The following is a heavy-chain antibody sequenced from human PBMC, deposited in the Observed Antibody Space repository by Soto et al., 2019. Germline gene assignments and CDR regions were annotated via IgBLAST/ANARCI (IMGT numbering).Heavy chain of an antibody. Sequence: QVQLVQSGAEVKKPGASVKVSCKASGYTFTSYGISWVRQAPGQGLEWMGWISAYNGNTNYAQKLQGRVTMTTDTSTSTAYMELRSLRSDDKAVYYCARDVVVVVAATAVRWFDPWGQGTLVTVSS. J-gene: IGHJ5*02. V-gene: IGHV1-18*01. CDR2: ISAYNGNT. CDR1: GYTFTSYG. D-gene: IGHD2-15*01. CDR3: ARDVVVVVAATAVRWFDP.